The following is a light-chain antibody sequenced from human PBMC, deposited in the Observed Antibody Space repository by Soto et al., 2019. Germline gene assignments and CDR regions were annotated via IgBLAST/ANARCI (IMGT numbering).Light chain of an antibody. CDR1: QSINNH. Sequence: DFQMTQSPSSLFASVGYRFSITFRASQSINNHLNWYQQKPGNAPKLLIYAASSLQSAVPSRFSGSGSGTDFTLTISRLEPEDFAVYYCQQYGSSPGTFGQGTKVDIK. V-gene: IGKV1-39*01. CDR2: AAS. J-gene: IGKJ1*01. CDR3: QQYGSSPGT.